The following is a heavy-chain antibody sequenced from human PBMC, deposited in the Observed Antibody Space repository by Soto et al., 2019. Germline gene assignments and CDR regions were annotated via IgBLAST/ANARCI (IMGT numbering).Heavy chain of an antibody. CDR3: AKATATGGGAFEI. CDR1: GFICSSYD. D-gene: IGHD2-8*02. Sequence: PGGFLRLSCAASGFICSSYDMSWVRQAPGKGLEWVSTILVGGSTHYEDSVKGRFTISRDTSKNTVYLQMNSLTAGDTAVYYCAKATATGGGAFEICGQGTMVTVSS. V-gene: IGHV3-23*01. J-gene: IGHJ3*02. CDR2: ILVGGST.